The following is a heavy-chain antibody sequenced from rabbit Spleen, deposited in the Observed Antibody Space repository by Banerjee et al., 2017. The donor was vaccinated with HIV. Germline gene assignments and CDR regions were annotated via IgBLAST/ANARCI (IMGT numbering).Heavy chain of an antibody. CDR2: IYGCSSGST. V-gene: IGHV1S45*01. Sequence: QLEESGGGLVKPGGTLTLTCNASGFAFGSDYYMCWVRQAPGKGLECIACIYGCSSGSTYYASWAKGRFTISKTSSTTVTLQMTSLTAADTATYFCARGSATMTMVITGFYFNLWCQGTLVTVS. D-gene: IGHD2-1*01. CDR3: ARGSATMTMVITGFYFNL. CDR1: GFAFGSDYY. J-gene: IGHJ4*01.